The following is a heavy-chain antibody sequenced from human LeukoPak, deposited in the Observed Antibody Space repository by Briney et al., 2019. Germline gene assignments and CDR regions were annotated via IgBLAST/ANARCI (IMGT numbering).Heavy chain of an antibody. D-gene: IGHD6-13*01. CDR2: IKQDGSEK. Sequence: GGSLRLSCAASGFTFSSYWMSWVRQAPGKGLEWVANIKQDGSEKYYVDSVKGRFTISRDDAKNSLYLQMNSLRAEDTAVYYCAGEGSSADFDYWGQGTLVTVSS. J-gene: IGHJ4*02. CDR1: GFTFSSYW. V-gene: IGHV3-7*01. CDR3: AGEGSSADFDY.